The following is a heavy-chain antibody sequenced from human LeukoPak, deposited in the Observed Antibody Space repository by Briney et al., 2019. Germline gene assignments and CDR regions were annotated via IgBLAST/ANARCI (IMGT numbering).Heavy chain of an antibody. J-gene: IGHJ4*02. V-gene: IGHV3-74*01. CDR2: INSDGSST. D-gene: IGHD3-22*01. CDR1: GFTFSSYW. CDR3: ARESPGYYYDSSGYYPDY. Sequence: GGSLRLSCAASGFTFSSYWMHWVRQAPGKGLVWVSRINSDGSSTSYADSVKGRFTISRDNAKNTLYLQMNSLRAEDTAVYYCARESPGYYYDSSGYYPDYWGQGTRVTVSS.